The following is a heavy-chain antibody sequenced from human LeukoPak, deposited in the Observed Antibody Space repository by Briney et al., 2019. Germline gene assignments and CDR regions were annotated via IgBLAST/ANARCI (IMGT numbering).Heavy chain of an antibody. CDR1: GFTFDDYT. Sequence: GGSLRLSCAASGFTFDDYTIHWVRHAPGKGLEWVSLISWNGVNTYYADSVKGRFTISRDNAKNSLYLQMNSLRAEDTAVYYCAELGITMIGGVWGKGATVTISS. V-gene: IGHV3-43*01. CDR2: ISWNGVNT. CDR3: AELGITMIGGV. D-gene: IGHD3-10*02. J-gene: IGHJ6*04.